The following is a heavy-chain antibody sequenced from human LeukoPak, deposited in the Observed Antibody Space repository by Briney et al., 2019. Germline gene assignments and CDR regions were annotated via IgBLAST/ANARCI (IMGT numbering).Heavy chain of an antibody. D-gene: IGHD4-17*01. CDR3: ARSSYGDYDFDS. CDR2: IYDSGST. V-gene: IGHV4-59*01. Sequence: PSATLSLTCTVSGGSNSSYHWSWIRQPPGKGLEWIGYIYDSGSTNYNPSLKSRVTISVDTSKNQFSLKLRSVTAADTAVYYCARSSYGDYDFDSWGQGTLVTVSS. J-gene: IGHJ4*02. CDR1: GGSNSSYH.